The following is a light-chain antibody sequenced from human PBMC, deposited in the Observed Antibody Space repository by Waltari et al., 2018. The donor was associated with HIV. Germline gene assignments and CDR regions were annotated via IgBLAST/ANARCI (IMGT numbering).Light chain of an antibody. V-gene: IGLV1-47*01. J-gene: IGLJ3*02. CDR1: NSNIGINY. Sequence: QSVLTQPPSASGTPGQRVTLSCSGSNSNIGINYVYWYQQRPGTAPKLLIYWDNQRPSGVPGRFSGSKSGTSASLAISGLRSEDEADYYCAAWDDSLSGRVFGGGTNLTVL. CDR2: WDN. CDR3: AAWDDSLSGRV.